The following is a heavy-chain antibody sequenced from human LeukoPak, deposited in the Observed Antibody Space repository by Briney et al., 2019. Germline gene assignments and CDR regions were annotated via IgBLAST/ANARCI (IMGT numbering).Heavy chain of an antibody. CDR3: AKDHNDWRGMSCLLRQD. CDR2: ISSGGSKT. J-gene: IGHJ4*02. D-gene: IGHD3-3*01. Sequence: GGSLRLSCAASGFSFSNYAMTWVRQSPGKVLEWVSAISSGGSKTWSADSVEGRFTISRDNSKNTLYRQMNSLRAEDTATYYCAKDHNDWRGMSCLLRQDWGQGTLVTVSS. CDR1: GFSFSNYA. V-gene: IGHV3-23*01.